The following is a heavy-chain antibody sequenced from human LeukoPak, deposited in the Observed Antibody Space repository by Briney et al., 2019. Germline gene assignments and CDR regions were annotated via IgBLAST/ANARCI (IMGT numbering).Heavy chain of an antibody. V-gene: IGHV4-39*01. CDR2: IYYSGSS. D-gene: IGHD4-17*01. CDR3: ARGPTVTTDY. Sequence: KPSETLSLTCTVSGGSISSSSHYCGWFRQPPGKGLEWIGYIYYSGSSFCNPSLKSRVTMSVDTSKNQFSLRLNSVTAADTAVYYCARGPTVTTDYWGQGTLVTVSS. J-gene: IGHJ4*02. CDR1: GGSISSSSHY.